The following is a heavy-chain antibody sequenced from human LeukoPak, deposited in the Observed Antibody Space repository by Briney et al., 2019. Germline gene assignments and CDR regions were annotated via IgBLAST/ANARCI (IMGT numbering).Heavy chain of an antibody. J-gene: IGHJ4*02. CDR2: ISGSGGST. Sequence: PGGSLRLSCAASGFTLSSYAMSWVRQAPGKGLEWVSAISGSGGSTYYADSVKGRFTISRDNSKNTLYLQMNSLRAEDTAVYYCANSRQWLATGNFDYWGQGTLATVSS. D-gene: IGHD6-19*01. CDR3: ANSRQWLATGNFDY. V-gene: IGHV3-23*01. CDR1: GFTLSSYA.